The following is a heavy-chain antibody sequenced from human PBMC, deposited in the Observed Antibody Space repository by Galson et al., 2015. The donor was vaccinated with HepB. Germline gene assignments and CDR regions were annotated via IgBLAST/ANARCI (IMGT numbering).Heavy chain of an antibody. J-gene: IGHJ3*02. CDR1: GFTFSSYG. CDR3: AKDLRAYYNDSRVPRGAFDI. Sequence: SLRLSCAASGFTFSSYGMHWVRQAPGKGLEWVAFIRYDGSNKYYADSVKGRFTISRDNSKNTLYLQMNSLRAEDTAVYYCAKDLRAYYNDSRVPRGAFDIWGQGTMVTVSS. CDR2: IRYDGSNK. D-gene: IGHD3-22*01. V-gene: IGHV3-30*02.